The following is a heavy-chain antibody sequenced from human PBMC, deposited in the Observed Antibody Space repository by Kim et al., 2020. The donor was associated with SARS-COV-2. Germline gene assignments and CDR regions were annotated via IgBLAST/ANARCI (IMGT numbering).Heavy chain of an antibody. J-gene: IGHJ4*02. V-gene: IGHV3-23*03. D-gene: IGHD1-26*01. Sequence: GGSLRLSCAASGFTFSSYAMSWVRQAPGKGLEWVSVIYSGGSSTYYADSVKGRFTISRDNSKNTLYLQMNSLRAEDTAVYYCAKDLAYSGSYWGRGGFHFDYWGQGTLVTVSS. CDR3: AKDLAYSGSYWGRGGFHFDY. CDR1: GFTFSSYA. CDR2: IYSGGSST.